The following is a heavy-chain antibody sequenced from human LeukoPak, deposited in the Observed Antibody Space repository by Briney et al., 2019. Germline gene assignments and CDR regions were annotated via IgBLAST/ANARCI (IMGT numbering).Heavy chain of an antibody. D-gene: IGHD6-25*01. CDR3: AREGGLYRPLDY. Sequence: SETLSLTCGVSGGSVSSTNWWTWIRQPPGKGLEWIGEVHLDGRTNFNPSLKSRLTMSVDLSENHVSLKLTSVTAADTAVYYCAREGGLYRPLDYSGQGTLVTVSS. CDR2: VHLDGRT. J-gene: IGHJ4*02. V-gene: IGHV4-4*02. CDR1: GGSVSSTNW.